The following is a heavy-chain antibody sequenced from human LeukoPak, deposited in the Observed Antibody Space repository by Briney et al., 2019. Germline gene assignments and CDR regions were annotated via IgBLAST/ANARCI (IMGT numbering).Heavy chain of an antibody. CDR1: GFTFSNNW. V-gene: IGHV3-74*01. Sequence: GGSLRLSCAASGFTFSNNWMHWVRQAPGKGLVWVSRINEDGSRTIYADSVKGRFTVSRDNAKNTLYLQMNSLRVDDTAVYYCARAGRPYGLDHWGQGNLVTVSS. CDR2: INEDGSRT. J-gene: IGHJ4*02. D-gene: IGHD3-10*01. CDR3: ARAGRPYGLDH.